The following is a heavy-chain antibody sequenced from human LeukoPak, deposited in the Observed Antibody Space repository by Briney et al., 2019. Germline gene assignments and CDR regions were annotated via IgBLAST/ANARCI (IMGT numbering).Heavy chain of an antibody. D-gene: IGHD3-22*01. CDR3: AKRADSSAHSFDY. J-gene: IGHJ4*02. CDR2: IRSSDSTA. CDR1: GFSLSRYG. V-gene: IGHV3-48*04. Sequence: GGSLRLSCAAAGFSLSRYGMKWVRQAPGKGLEWLSYIRSSDSTAYYADSVKGRFTISRDNAKNSLYLQMDSLRVEDTAVYYCAKRADSSAHSFDYWGQGTLVTVSS.